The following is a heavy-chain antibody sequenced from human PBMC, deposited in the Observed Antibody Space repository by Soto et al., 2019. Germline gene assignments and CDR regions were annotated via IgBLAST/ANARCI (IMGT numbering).Heavy chain of an antibody. V-gene: IGHV1-69*01. Sequence: QVQLVQSGAEVKKPGSSVKVSCKASGGTFSSYAISWVRQAPGQGLEWMGGIIPIFGTANYAQKFQGRVTITVDESTSTAYMELSSLRSEDTAVYYCARKEAAHPRAWFDPWGQGTLVTVSS. CDR3: ARKEAAHPRAWFDP. D-gene: IGHD6-13*01. CDR1: GGTFSSYA. CDR2: IIPIFGTA. J-gene: IGHJ5*02.